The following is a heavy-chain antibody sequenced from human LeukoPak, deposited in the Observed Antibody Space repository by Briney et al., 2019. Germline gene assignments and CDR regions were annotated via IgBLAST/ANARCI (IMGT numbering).Heavy chain of an antibody. D-gene: IGHD1-26*01. J-gene: IGHJ4*02. Sequence: SETLSLTCTVSRGPISDYYWSWIRQPPGKGLEWIGYIYKSGSTNYNTKYSPSLQSRVIMSVDTSKSQVSLNLLSVTAADTAVYYCASLGGTYDYWGQGILVTVSS. CDR1: RGPISDYY. CDR3: ASLGGTYDY. V-gene: IGHV4-59*08. CDR2: IYKSGST.